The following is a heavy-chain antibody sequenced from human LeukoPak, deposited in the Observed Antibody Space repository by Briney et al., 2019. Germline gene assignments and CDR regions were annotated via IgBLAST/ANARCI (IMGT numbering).Heavy chain of an antibody. V-gene: IGHV3-23*01. D-gene: IGHD2-15*01. J-gene: IGHJ6*03. Sequence: PGGSLRLSCAASGFTFSDYAMSWVRQAPGKGLEWVSSIGGSGGNAYYTDSVKGRFTISRDNSKDTLFLQMNSLRAEDTAVYYCAKVPNCSGGSCYSYYYYYMDVWGKGTTVTVSS. CDR2: IGGSGGNA. CDR3: AKVPNCSGGSCYSYYYYYMDV. CDR1: GFTFSDYA.